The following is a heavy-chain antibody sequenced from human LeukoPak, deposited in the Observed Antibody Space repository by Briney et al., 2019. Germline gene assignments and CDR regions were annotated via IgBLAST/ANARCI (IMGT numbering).Heavy chain of an antibody. CDR3: ARINFRDYRGYTWFEP. D-gene: IGHD3-10*01. CDR2: VRTKTYGGAP. V-gene: IGHV3-49*03. J-gene: IGHJ5*02. Sequence: PGGSLRLSCKGSGVTFGDYAVTWFRQAPGKRLEWVGFVRTKTYGGAPETAASVKGRFNVSRDDSEGIAYLQMTSLTTEDTAMYYCARINFRDYRGYTWFEPWGQGTLVTVSS. CDR1: GVTFGDYA.